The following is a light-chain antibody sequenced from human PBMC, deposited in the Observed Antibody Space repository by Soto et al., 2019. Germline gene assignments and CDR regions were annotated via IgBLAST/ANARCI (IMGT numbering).Light chain of an antibody. V-gene: IGKV3-20*01. Sequence: EIVLTQSPGTLSLSPGERATLSCRASQTLSSNSLAWYQQRPGQTPRVLVYGASNRATGIPDKFRGSGSGTDFTLTISRLEPEDFAVYYCQQYESSPITFGGGTKVDI. CDR3: QQYESSPIT. CDR2: GAS. J-gene: IGKJ4*01. CDR1: QTLSSNS.